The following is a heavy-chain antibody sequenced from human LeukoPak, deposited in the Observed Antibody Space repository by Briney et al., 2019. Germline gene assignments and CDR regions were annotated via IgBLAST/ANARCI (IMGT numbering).Heavy chain of an antibody. Sequence: NASETLSLTCTVSGGSISSSSNFWGWIRQPPGKGLEWIGSISYSGSTYYNPSLKSRVAISVDTSKNQFSLKLSSVTAADTAVYYCARQTDYSSSWFDYWGQGTLVTVSS. CDR3: ARQTDYSSSWFDY. D-gene: IGHD6-13*01. V-gene: IGHV4-39*01. CDR2: ISYSGST. CDR1: GGSISSSSNF. J-gene: IGHJ4*02.